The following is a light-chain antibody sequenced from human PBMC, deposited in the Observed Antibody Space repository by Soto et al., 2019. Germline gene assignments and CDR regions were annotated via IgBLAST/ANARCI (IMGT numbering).Light chain of an antibody. CDR3: EQYHNWPYT. CDR1: QSVTSS. Sequence: IVMTQSPATLSVSPGERATLSCRASQSVTSSLAWYQQKPGQAPRLLIYAASTRATGIPARFSGSGSGTEFTLTISSLQSEDFAVYYCEQYHNWPYTFGQGTKLDIK. J-gene: IGKJ2*01. V-gene: IGKV3-15*01. CDR2: AAS.